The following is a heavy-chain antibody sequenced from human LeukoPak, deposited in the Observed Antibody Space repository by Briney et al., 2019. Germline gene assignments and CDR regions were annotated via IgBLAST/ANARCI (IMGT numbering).Heavy chain of an antibody. D-gene: IGHD4-17*01. J-gene: IGHJ4*02. CDR3: AREGYGDYADY. Sequence: GGSLRLSCAASGFTFSSYWMSRVRQAPGKGLEWVANIKQDGSEKYYVDSVKGRFTISRDNAKNSLYLQMNSLRAEDTAVYYCAREGYGDYADYWGQGTLVTVSS. CDR1: GFTFSSYW. CDR2: IKQDGSEK. V-gene: IGHV3-7*03.